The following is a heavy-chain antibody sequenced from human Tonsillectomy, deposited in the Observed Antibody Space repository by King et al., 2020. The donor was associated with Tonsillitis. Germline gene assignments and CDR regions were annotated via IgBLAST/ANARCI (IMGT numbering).Heavy chain of an antibody. J-gene: IGHJ3*02. CDR1: GFTFSSFW. V-gene: IGHV3-7*03. CDR3: ARDTDTPMVTAAFDI. CDR2: INQEGSKK. D-gene: IGHD5-18*01. Sequence: VQLVESGGGLVQPGGSLGLPCPPSGFTFSSFWIGWVPQPPGRGREGVANINQEGSKKSYVDSVKGQFTFPRDNAKNSLYLQRNSLRAEDTAVYYCARDTDTPMVTAAFDIWGQGTMVTVSS.